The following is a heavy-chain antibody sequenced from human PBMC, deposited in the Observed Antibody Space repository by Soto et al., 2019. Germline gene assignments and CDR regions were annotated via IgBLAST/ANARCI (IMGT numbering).Heavy chain of an antibody. D-gene: IGHD3-10*01. Sequence: SETLSLTCAVSSGSISSSNWWSWVRQPPGKGLEWIGEIYHSGSTNYNPSLKSRVTISVDKSKNQFSLKLSSVTAADTAVYYCARASMVRGGEFDYWGQGTLVTVSS. CDR3: ARASMVRGGEFDY. V-gene: IGHV4-4*02. J-gene: IGHJ4*02. CDR2: IYHSGST. CDR1: SGSISSSNW.